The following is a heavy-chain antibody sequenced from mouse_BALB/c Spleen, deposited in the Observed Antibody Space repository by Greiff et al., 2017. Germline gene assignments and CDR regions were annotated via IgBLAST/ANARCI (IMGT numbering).Heavy chain of an antibody. Sequence: QVQLQQSGPELVKPGASVRISCKASGYTFTSYYIHWVKQRPGQGLEWIGWIYPGNVNTKYNEKFKGKATLTADKSSSTAYMQLSSLTSEDSAVYFCARTWVNYYAMDYWGQGTSVTVSS. J-gene: IGHJ4*01. D-gene: IGHD2-1*01. CDR2: IYPGNVNT. CDR3: ARTWVNYYAMDY. V-gene: IGHV1S56*01. CDR1: GYTFTSYY.